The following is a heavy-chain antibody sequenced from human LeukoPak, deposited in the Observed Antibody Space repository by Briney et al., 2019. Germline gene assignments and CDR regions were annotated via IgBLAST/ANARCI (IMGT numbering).Heavy chain of an antibody. CDR1: GFTVSSTY. CDR2: VYSGGAT. V-gene: IGHV3-66*01. Sequence: PGGSLRLSCAASGFTVSSTYMSWVRQAPGKGLEWVSVVYSGGATYYADSVKGRFTISRDNSNNTLYLQMKSLTAEDTAVYYCARDTPSGYDYVGPVDYWGQGTLVTVSS. CDR3: ARDTPSGYDYVGPVDY. D-gene: IGHD5-12*01. J-gene: IGHJ4*02.